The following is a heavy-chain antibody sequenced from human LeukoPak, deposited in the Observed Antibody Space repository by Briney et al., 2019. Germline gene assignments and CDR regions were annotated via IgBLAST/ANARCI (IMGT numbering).Heavy chain of an antibody. CDR2: ISSGSSYI. J-gene: IGHJ6*02. D-gene: IGHD1-26*01. CDR3: ARALIVGASSYYYYGMDV. Sequence: TPGRSLRLSCAASGFTFSSYSMNWVRQAPGKGLEWVSSISSGSSYIYYADSVKGRFTISRDNAKNSLYLQMNSLRAEDTAVYYCARALIVGASSYYYYGMDVWGQGTTVTVSS. V-gene: IGHV3-21*01. CDR1: GFTFSSYS.